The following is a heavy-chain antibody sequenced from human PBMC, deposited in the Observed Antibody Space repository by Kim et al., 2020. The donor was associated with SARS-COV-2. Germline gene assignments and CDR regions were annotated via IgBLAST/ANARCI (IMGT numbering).Heavy chain of an antibody. J-gene: IGHJ4*02. CDR3: AREVSGSNHY. D-gene: IGHD3-10*01. CDR1: GDAFSSHT. V-gene: IGHV1-69*10. Sequence: SVKVSCKASGDAFSSHTMSWVRQPPGQGLEWMGRIIPDPGITNSARNFQGRLTINADHSTSTAYMELIGLRRDDTAVYYCAREVSGSNHYWGQGTLVTVSS. CDR2: IIPDPGIT.